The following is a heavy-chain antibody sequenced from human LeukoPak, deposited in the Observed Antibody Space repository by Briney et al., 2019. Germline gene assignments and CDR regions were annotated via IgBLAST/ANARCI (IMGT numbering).Heavy chain of an antibody. J-gene: IGHJ4*02. D-gene: IGHD3-10*01. CDR2: IYHSGPS. Sequence: SETLSLTCTVSSASISTYYWSWIRQPPGKGLEWIGYIYHSGPSNYNPSLKSRVAMSVDTPKSQFSLSLTSVTTADTAVYYCAKAAKFYYGSQTYYYFDYWGQGILVTVSS. CDR1: SASISTYY. V-gene: IGHV4-59*01. CDR3: AKAAKFYYGSQTYYYFDY.